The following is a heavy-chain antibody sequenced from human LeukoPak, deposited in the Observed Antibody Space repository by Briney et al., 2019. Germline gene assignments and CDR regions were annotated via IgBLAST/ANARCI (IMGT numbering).Heavy chain of an antibody. V-gene: IGHV3-23*01. J-gene: IGHJ4*02. CDR1: GFTFSSYA. CDR2: ISGSGGST. Sequence: GGSLRLSCAASGFTFSSYAMTWVRQAPGKGLEWVSGISGSGGSTYYADSVKGRFTISRGNSKNTLYLQMSSLRAEDTAVYYCAKDRQGILPATLDYWGQGTLVTVSS. CDR3: AKDRQGILPATLDY. D-gene: IGHD2-15*01.